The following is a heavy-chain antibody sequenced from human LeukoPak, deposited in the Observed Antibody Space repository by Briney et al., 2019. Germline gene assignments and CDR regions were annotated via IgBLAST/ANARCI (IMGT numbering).Heavy chain of an antibody. V-gene: IGHV4-59*08. D-gene: IGHD6-13*01. CDR3: ARRGTGYSSSWHPSRGFDP. J-gene: IGHJ5*02. Sequence: SETLYITCTVSGGSISSYYWTWIRQPPAKALYWIGYIYYSGSTNYNPSLKSRVTISVDTSKNQFSLKLSSVTAADTAVYYCARRGTGYSSSWHPSRGFDPWGQGTLVTVSS. CDR1: GGSISSYY. CDR2: IYYSGST.